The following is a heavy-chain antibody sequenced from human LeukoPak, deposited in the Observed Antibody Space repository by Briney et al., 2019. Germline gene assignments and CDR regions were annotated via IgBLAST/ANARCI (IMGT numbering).Heavy chain of an antibody. CDR1: GGSISNYY. D-gene: IGHD6-13*01. V-gene: IGHV4-59*08. Sequence: SETLSLTCTVSGGSISNYYWTWIRQPPGKGLEWIGYMYYSGSTNYNPSLKSRVTISVDTSKNQFSLKLSSVTAADTAVYYCARVSSSWLVFDYWGQGTLVTVSS. CDR3: ARVSSSWLVFDY. J-gene: IGHJ4*02. CDR2: MYYSGST.